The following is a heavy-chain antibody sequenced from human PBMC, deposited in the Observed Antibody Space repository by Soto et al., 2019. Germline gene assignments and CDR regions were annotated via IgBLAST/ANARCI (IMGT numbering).Heavy chain of an antibody. CDR2: INHSGST. CDR1: GGSFSGYY. J-gene: IGHJ5*02. D-gene: IGHD6-6*01. CDR3: ARGRVRYSSSYNWFDP. Sequence: PSETLSLTCAVYGGSFSGYYWSWIRQPPGKGLEWIGEINHSGSTNYNPSLKSRVTISVDTSKNQFSLKLSSVTAADTAVYYCARGRVRYSSSYNWFDPWGQGTLVTVSS. V-gene: IGHV4-34*01.